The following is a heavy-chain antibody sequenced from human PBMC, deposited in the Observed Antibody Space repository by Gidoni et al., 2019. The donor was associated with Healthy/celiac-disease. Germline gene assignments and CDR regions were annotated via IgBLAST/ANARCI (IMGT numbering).Heavy chain of an antibody. J-gene: IGHJ4*02. CDR2: ISSSSSYI. D-gene: IGHD6-19*01. Sequence: EVQLVESGGGLVKPGGALGLSCGASGFTFSSYSMNWVRQAPGKGLECVSSISSSSSYIYYGDSVKGRFTISRDNAKKSLYLQMNSLRADDTAVFYCARDHIAVAGTFDYWGQGTLVTVSS. CDR1: GFTFSSYS. V-gene: IGHV3-21*01. CDR3: ARDHIAVAGTFDY.